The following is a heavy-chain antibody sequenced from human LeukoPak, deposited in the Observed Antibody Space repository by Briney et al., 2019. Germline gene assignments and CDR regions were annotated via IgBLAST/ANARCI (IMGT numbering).Heavy chain of an antibody. CDR2: IKQDGSEE. V-gene: IGHV3-7*03. CDR1: GFTFSSYW. Sequence: PGGSLRLSCAASGFTFSSYWMSWVRQAPGKGLEWVANIKQDGSEENYVDSVKGRFTISRDNAKNSLYLQMNSLRAEDTAVYYCARRSGIAVAGAFDYWGQGTLVTVSS. CDR3: ARRSGIAVAGAFDY. J-gene: IGHJ4*02. D-gene: IGHD6-19*01.